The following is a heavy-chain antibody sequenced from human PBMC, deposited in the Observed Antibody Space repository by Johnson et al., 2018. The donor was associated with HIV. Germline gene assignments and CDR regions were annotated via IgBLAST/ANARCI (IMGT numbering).Heavy chain of an antibody. D-gene: IGHD5-18*01. J-gene: IGHJ3*02. Sequence: VQLVESGGGVVQPGRSLRLSCAASGFTFSSYAMHWVRQAPGKGLEWVAVISYDGSNKYYADSVKGRFTISRDNSKNKLYLQMNSLRAEDTAVYYCARVPITYSYGYTEDAFDIWGQGTMVTVSS. CDR2: ISYDGSNK. CDR3: ARVPITYSYGYTEDAFDI. CDR1: GFTFSSYA. V-gene: IGHV3-30*14.